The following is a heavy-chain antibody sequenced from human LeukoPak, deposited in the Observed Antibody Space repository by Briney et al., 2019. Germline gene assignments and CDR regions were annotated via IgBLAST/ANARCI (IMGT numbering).Heavy chain of an antibody. CDR1: GGTFSSYA. CDR3: ARTRGDSYGSGYYYYYMDV. Sequence: SVEVSCKASGGTFSSYAISWVRQAPGQGLEWMGGIIPIFGTANYAQKFQGRVTITTDESTSTAYMELSSLRSEDTAVYYCARTRGDSYGSGYYYYYMDVWGKGTTVTVSS. J-gene: IGHJ6*03. V-gene: IGHV1-69*05. CDR2: IIPIFGTA. D-gene: IGHD5-18*01.